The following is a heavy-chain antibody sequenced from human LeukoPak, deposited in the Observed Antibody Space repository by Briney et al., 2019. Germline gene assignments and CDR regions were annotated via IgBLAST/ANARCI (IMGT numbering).Heavy chain of an antibody. CDR3: ATSPSIPAAPNDY. CDR1: GSTVTDYY. D-gene: IGHD2-2*01. CDR2: VDPEEGET. J-gene: IGHJ4*02. Sequence: ASVKISCKASGSTVTDYYIHWVQQAPGKGLEWMGRVDPEEGETIYADRFQGRLIITADTFTDTAYMELSSLRSEDTAVYFCATSPSIPAAPNDYWGQGTLVTVSS. V-gene: IGHV1-69-2*01.